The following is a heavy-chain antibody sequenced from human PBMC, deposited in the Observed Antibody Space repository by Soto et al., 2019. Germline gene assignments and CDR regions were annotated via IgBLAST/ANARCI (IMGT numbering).Heavy chain of an antibody. CDR1: GFTFSSYS. CDR2: ISSSSSYI. D-gene: IGHD1-1*01. CDR3: ARGQDSRGGYYYYYYGMDV. Sequence: GGSLRLSCAASGFTFSSYSMNWVRQAPGKGLEWVSSISSSSSYIYYADSVKGRFTISRDNAKNSLYLQMNSLRAEDTAVYYCARGQDSRGGYYYYYYGMDVWGRGTTVTVSS. J-gene: IGHJ6*02. V-gene: IGHV3-21*01.